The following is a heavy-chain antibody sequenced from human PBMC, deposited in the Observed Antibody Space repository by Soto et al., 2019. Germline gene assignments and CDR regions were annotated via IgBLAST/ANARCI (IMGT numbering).Heavy chain of an antibody. J-gene: IGHJ5*02. Sequence: SVKVSCKASGGTFSSYTISWVRQAPGQGLEWMGRIIPILGIANYAQKFQGRVTITADKSTSTAYMELSSLRSEDTAVYYCARAAEQWLVSRWFDPWGQGTLVTVSS. CDR2: IIPILGIA. CDR3: ARAAEQWLVSRWFDP. CDR1: GGTFSSYT. V-gene: IGHV1-69*02. D-gene: IGHD6-19*01.